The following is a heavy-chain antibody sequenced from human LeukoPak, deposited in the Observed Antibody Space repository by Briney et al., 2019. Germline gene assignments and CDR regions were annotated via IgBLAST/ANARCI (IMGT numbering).Heavy chain of an antibody. V-gene: IGHV4-30-4*01. CDR1: GGSISIGDYY. CDR3: ARASSPVDFDY. J-gene: IGHJ4*02. Sequence: LSETLSLTCTVSGGSISIGDYYGRWIRQPRGRGLEWIGYIYYSGSTYYNPSLKSRVTISVDTSKNQFSLKLSSVTAADTAVYYCARASSPVDFDYWGQRTLVTVSS. CDR2: IYYSGST.